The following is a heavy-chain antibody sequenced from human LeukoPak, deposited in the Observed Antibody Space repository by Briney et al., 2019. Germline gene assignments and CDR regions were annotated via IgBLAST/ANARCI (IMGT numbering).Heavy chain of an antibody. CDR2: IYSGGST. Sequence: PGGSLRLSCAASGFTVSSYYMSWVRQAPGKGLEWVSVIYSGGSTYYADYVKGRFTISRDNSKNTLYLQMNSLRAEDTAVYYCARGVVVAAIFDDWGQGTLVTVSS. J-gene: IGHJ4*02. V-gene: IGHV3-66*02. CDR1: GFTVSSYY. D-gene: IGHD2-15*01. CDR3: ARGVVVAAIFDD.